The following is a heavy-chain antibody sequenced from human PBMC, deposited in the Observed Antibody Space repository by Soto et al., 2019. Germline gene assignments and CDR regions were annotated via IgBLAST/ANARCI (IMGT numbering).Heavy chain of an antibody. J-gene: IGHJ6*02. Sequence: PGGSLRLSCVASGFTFSSYTISWVRQAPGKGLQWVSYISSSSSTIYYADSVKGRFTISRDNAKNSLYLQMNSLRDEDTAVYYCARDTEARDRRSSEIASYGMDVWGQGTTVTVSS. V-gene: IGHV3-48*02. CDR2: ISSSSSTI. D-gene: IGHD1-26*01. CDR3: ARDTEARDRRSSEIASYGMDV. CDR1: GFTFSSYT.